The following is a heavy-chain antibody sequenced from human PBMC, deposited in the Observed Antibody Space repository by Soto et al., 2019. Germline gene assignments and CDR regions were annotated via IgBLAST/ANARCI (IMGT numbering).Heavy chain of an antibody. V-gene: IGHV3-23*01. D-gene: IGHD6-13*01. CDR1: GFTFSSHA. J-gene: IGHJ4*02. CDR2: VSGSAGST. Sequence: EVQLLESGGGLVQPGDSLRLSCAASGFTFSSHAMSWVRQAPGKGLEWVSAVSGSAGSTYYADSVKGRFTISRDNSKNTLYLHMNSLRAEDTAIYYCAKEVGMAARDTRGDFDYWGQGTLVTVSS. CDR3: AKEVGMAARDTRGDFDY.